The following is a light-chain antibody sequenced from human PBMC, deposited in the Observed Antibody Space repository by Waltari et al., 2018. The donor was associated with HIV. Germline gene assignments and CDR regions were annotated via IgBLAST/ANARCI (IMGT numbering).Light chain of an antibody. Sequence: QSVLTQPPSVSAAPGQTVSISCSGFSSHLRNHFVSWYHQLPGKAPKLLIFDKNKRPSGIPDRVSASKSGTSATLAITGLQTGDEGDYYCGTWDNSLKTVVFGGGTKVTVL. CDR1: SSHLRNHF. J-gene: IGLJ2*01. CDR2: DKN. CDR3: GTWDNSLKTVV. V-gene: IGLV1-51*01.